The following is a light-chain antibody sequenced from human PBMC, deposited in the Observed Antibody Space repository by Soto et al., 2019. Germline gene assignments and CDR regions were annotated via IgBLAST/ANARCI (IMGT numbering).Light chain of an antibody. CDR3: QQYGSSLFT. CDR2: AAS. J-gene: IGKJ3*01. CDR1: QSINTY. V-gene: IGKV1-39*01. Sequence: DIQMTQSPSSLSASVGDRVTITCRASQSINTYLNWYQQKPGKAPKFLIHAASSLQSGVPSRFSGSGSGTFFTLTIRSLQPEDVATYYCQQYGSSLFTFGPGTKVDIK.